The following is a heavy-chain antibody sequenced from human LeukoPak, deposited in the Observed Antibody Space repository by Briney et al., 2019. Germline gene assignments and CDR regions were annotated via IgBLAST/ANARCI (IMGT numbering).Heavy chain of an antibody. CDR1: GFTFSSYW. V-gene: IGHV3-30-3*01. D-gene: IGHD3-10*01. J-gene: IGHJ4*02. CDR3: ARGRGPSDY. CDR2: ISYDGSNK. Sequence: GGSLRLSCAASGFTFSSYWMSWVRQAPGKGLEWVAVISYDGSNKYYADSVKGRFTISRDNSKNTLYLQMNSLRAEDTAVYYCARGRGPSDYWGQGTLVTVSS.